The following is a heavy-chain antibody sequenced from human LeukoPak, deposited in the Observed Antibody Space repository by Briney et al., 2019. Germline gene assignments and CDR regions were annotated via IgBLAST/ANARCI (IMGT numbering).Heavy chain of an antibody. J-gene: IGHJ4*02. CDR3: ARAFGSGSYSF. D-gene: IGHD3-10*01. CDR1: GFTFSSYA. Sequence: PGGSLRLSCAASGFTFSSYAMSWVRQAPGKGLEWVSYISSSGSTKYYADSVKGRITISRDNAKKSMYLQMNSLRAEDTAVYYCARAFGSGSYSFWGQGTLVSVSS. V-gene: IGHV3-48*04. CDR2: ISSSGSTK.